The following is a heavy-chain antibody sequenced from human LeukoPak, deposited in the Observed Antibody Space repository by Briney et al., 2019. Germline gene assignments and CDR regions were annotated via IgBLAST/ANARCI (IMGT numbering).Heavy chain of an antibody. J-gene: IGHJ4*02. CDR1: GFTFSGSA. V-gene: IGHV3-73*01. D-gene: IGHD4-17*01. Sequence: PGGSLKPSCAASGFTFSGSAMHWVRQASGKGLEWVGRIRSKANSYATAYAASVKGRFTISRDDSKNTAYLQMNSLKTEDTAVYYCTTRGMTTVTARDYWGQGTLVTVSS. CDR3: TTRGMTTVTARDY. CDR2: IRSKANSYAT.